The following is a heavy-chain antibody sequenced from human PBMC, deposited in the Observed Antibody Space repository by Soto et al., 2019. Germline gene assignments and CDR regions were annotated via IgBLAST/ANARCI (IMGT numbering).Heavy chain of an antibody. V-gene: IGHV1-69*06. CDR3: AREVGYGDFSAALLD. CDR1: GGTFSSHS. D-gene: IGHD4-17*01. J-gene: IGHJ4*02. Sequence: VQLMQSGAEVKQPGSSVKVSCEASGGTFSSHSINWVRQAPGQGLEWMGGIVTLFGTAHYAQNFQGRVTITADKSTSTVYMHLSSLRSDDTAVYYCAREVGYGDFSAALLDWGQGTLVTVSS. CDR2: IVTLFGTA.